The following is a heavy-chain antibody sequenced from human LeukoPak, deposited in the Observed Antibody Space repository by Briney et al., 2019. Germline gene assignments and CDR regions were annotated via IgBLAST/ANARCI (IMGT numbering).Heavy chain of an antibody. J-gene: IGHJ4*02. CDR3: ARGSSIAVAGDY. Sequence: ASVKVSCKDSGYTFTSYDINWVRQATGEALEWMGWMNPNSGNTGYAQKFQGRVTMTRNTSISTAYMELSSLRSEDTAVYYCARGSSIAVAGDYWGQGTLVTVSS. CDR1: GYTFTSYD. V-gene: IGHV1-8*01. D-gene: IGHD6-19*01. CDR2: MNPNSGNT.